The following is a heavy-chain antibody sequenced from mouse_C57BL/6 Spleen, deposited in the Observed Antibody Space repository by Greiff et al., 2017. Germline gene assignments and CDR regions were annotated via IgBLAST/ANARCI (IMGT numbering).Heavy chain of an antibody. Sequence: QVQLQQSGAELVRPGASVTLSCKASGYTFTDYEMHWVQQTPVHGLEWIGAIDPETGGTAYNQKFKGKAILAADKSSSTAYMELRSLTSEDSAVYYCTRYVATPRYFDYWGQGTTLTVSS. D-gene: IGHD1-1*01. CDR3: TRYVATPRYFDY. J-gene: IGHJ2*01. CDR1: GYTFTDYE. V-gene: IGHV1-15*01. CDR2: IDPETGGT.